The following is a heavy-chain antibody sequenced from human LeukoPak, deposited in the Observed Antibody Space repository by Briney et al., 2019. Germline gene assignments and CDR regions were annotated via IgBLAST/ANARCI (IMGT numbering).Heavy chain of an antibody. D-gene: IGHD6-19*01. J-gene: IGHJ4*02. V-gene: IGHV4-39*01. CDR1: GGSISSSSYY. CDR3: ARHSSGWIFDY. Sequence: NPSETLSLTCTVSGGSISSSSYYWGWIRQPPGKGLEWIGSIYYSGSTYYNPSLKSRVTISVDTSKNQFSLKLSSVTAADTAVYYCARHSSGWIFDYWGQGTLVTVPS. CDR2: IYYSGST.